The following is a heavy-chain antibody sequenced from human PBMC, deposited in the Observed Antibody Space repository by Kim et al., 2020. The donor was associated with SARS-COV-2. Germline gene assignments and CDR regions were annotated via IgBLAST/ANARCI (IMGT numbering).Heavy chain of an antibody. V-gene: IGHV4-39*07. CDR3: ARVLTAVAGSAHNWFDP. J-gene: IGHJ5*02. D-gene: IGHD6-19*01. CDR2: IYYSGST. Sequence: SETLSLTCTVSGGSISSSSYYWGWIRQPPGKGLEWIGSIYYSGSTYYNPSLKSRVTISVDTSKNQFSLKLSSVTAADTAVYYCARVLTAVAGSAHNWFDPWGQGTLVTVSS. CDR1: GGSISSSSYY.